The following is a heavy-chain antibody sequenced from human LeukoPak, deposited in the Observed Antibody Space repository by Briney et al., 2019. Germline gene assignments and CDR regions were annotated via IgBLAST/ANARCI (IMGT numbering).Heavy chain of an antibody. CDR3: AREPPSSWFDAFDI. Sequence: EGSLRLSCAASGFTFSSYEMNWVRQAPGKGLEWVSYISSSGSTIYYADSVKGRFTISRDNAKNSLYLQMNSLRAEDTAVYYCAREPPSSWFDAFDIWGQGTMVTVSS. V-gene: IGHV3-48*03. J-gene: IGHJ3*02. CDR2: ISSSGSTI. D-gene: IGHD6-13*01. CDR1: GFTFSSYE.